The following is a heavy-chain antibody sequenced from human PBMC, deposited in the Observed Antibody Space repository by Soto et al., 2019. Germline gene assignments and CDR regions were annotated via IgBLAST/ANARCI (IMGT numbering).Heavy chain of an antibody. V-gene: IGHV1-18*01. J-gene: IGHJ4*02. D-gene: IGHD3-10*01. CDR3: ARGSYATYDYGSGSYPRYYFDY. CDR2: ISAYNGNT. CDR1: GYTFTSYG. Sequence: ASVKVSCKASGYTFTSYGISWVRQAPGQGLEWMGWISAYNGNTNYAQKLQGRVTMTTDTSTSTAYMELRSLRSDDTAVYYCARGSYATYDYGSGSYPRYYFDYWGQGTLVTVSS.